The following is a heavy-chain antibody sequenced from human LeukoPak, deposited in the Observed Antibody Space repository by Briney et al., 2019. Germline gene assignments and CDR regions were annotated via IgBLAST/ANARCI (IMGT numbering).Heavy chain of an antibody. CDR2: IKSDGKT. Sequence: GGSLRLSCAASGFTFSSYWMHWVRHAPGKALVWVSRIKSDGKTNYADSVKGRFTISRDNAKNTVSLQMNSLRAEDTGVYYCARAPSEIGGYYPEYFRHWGQGTLVTVSS. CDR3: ARAPSEIGGYYPEYFRH. J-gene: IGHJ1*01. D-gene: IGHD3-22*01. V-gene: IGHV3-74*01. CDR1: GFTFSSYW.